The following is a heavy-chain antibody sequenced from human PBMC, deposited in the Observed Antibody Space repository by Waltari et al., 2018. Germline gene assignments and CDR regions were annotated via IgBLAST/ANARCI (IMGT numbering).Heavy chain of an antibody. CDR3: AKSWYYDSSGYYNGAFDI. D-gene: IGHD3-22*01. CDR2: ISWNSGSI. CDR1: GFPFDDYA. Sequence: EVQLVESGGGLVQPGRSLSLSCAASGFPFDDYALHWVRHAPGKGLEWVSGISWNSGSIGYADSVKGRFTISRDNAKNSLYLQMNSLRAEDTALYYCAKSWYYDSSGYYNGAFDIWGQGTMVTVSS. V-gene: IGHV3-9*01. J-gene: IGHJ3*02.